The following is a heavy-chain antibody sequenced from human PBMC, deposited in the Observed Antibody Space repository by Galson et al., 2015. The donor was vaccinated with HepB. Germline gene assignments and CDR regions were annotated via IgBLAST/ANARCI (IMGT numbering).Heavy chain of an antibody. D-gene: IGHD5-12*01. CDR3: VKDLLRTYIVATGKEDY. V-gene: IGHV3-11*06. CDR1: GFTFSDYY. CDR2: ISSSSSYT. J-gene: IGHJ4*02. Sequence: SLRLSCAASGFTFSDYYMSWIRQAPGKGLEWVSYISSSSSYTNYADSVKGRFTISRDNAKNSLYLQMNSLRAEDTAVYYCVKDLLRTYIVATGKEDYWGQGTLVTVSS.